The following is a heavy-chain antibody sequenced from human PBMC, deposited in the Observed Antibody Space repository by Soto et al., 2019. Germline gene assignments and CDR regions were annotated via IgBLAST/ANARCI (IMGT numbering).Heavy chain of an antibody. D-gene: IGHD6-19*01. CDR2: ISYDGSNK. CDR1: GFTFSSYG. CDR3: AKDSYSSGWPLFDY. J-gene: IGHJ4*02. Sequence: GGSLRLSCAASGFTFSSYGMHWVRQAPGKGLEWVAVISYDGSNKYYADSVKGRFTISRDNSKNTLYLQMNSLRAEDTAVYYCAKDSYSSGWPLFDYWGQGTLVTVSS. V-gene: IGHV3-30*18.